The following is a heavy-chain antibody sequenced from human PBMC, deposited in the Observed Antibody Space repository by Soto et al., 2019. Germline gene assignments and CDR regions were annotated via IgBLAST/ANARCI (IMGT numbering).Heavy chain of an antibody. CDR3: AKDRGINNEVIEQWQDY. J-gene: IGHJ4*02. D-gene: IGHD6-19*01. CDR2: ISGSGGST. V-gene: IGHV3-23*01. Sequence: EVQLLESGGGLVQPGGSLRLSCAASGFTFSSYAMSWVRQAPGKGLEWVSAISGSGGSTYYADSVKGRFTISRDNSKNTLYLQMNSLRAEDTAVYYCAKDRGINNEVIEQWQDYWGQGTLVTVSS. CDR1: GFTFSSYA.